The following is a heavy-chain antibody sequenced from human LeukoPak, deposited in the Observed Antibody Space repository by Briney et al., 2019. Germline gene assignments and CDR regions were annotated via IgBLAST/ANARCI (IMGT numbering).Heavy chain of an antibody. CDR2: INPNSGGT. J-gene: IGHJ4*02. CDR3: ARDLGIFGVVSAY. V-gene: IGHV1-2*06. D-gene: IGHD3-3*01. Sequence: GASVKVSCKASGYTFTGYYMHWVRQAPGQGLEWMERINPNSGGTNYAQKFQGRVTMTRDTSISTAYMELSRLRSDDTAVYYCARDLGIFGVVSAYWGQGTLVTVSS. CDR1: GYTFTGYY.